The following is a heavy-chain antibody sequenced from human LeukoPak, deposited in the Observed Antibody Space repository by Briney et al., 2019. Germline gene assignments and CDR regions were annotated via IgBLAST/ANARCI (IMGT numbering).Heavy chain of an antibody. D-gene: IGHD5-18*01. J-gene: IGHJ4*02. V-gene: IGHV3-33*01. CDR3: ARDSGRAMVPQVFDY. CDR2: IWYDGSNK. Sequence: GGSLRLSCAASGFTFSSYGMHWVRQAPGKGLEWVAVIWYDGSNKYYADSVKGRFTISRDNSKNTLYLQMNSLRAEDTAVYYCARDSGRAMVPQVFDYWGQGTLVTASS. CDR1: GFTFSSYG.